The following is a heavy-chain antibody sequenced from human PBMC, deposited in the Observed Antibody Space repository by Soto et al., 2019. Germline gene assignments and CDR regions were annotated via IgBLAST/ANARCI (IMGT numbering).Heavy chain of an antibody. CDR3: ATHIAAAGTLIDY. V-gene: IGHV1-69*02. CDR2: IIPILGIA. J-gene: IGHJ4*02. CDR1: GGTFSSYT. Sequence: QVQLVQSGAEVKKPGSSVKVSCKASGGTFSSYTISWVRQAPGQGLEWMGRIIPILGIANYAQKFQGRVTITADKSTSTAYMELSSLRSEDTAVYYCATHIAAAGTLIDYWGQGTLVTVSS. D-gene: IGHD6-13*01.